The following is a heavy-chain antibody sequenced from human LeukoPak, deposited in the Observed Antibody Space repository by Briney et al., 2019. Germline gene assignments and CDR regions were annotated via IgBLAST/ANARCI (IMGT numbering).Heavy chain of an antibody. CDR3: ATDVGRISSWYHY. Sequence: GSLGLFCAASGFTFSSYGMHWVRQAPGKGLEWVAVISYDGSNKYHADSVKGRFTISSDNYKNTLYLQMNSLRAEDTAGYYCATDVGRISSWYHYWGQGTLVTVSS. D-gene: IGHD6-13*01. J-gene: IGHJ4*02. V-gene: IGHV3-30*03. CDR1: GFTFSSYG. CDR2: ISYDGSNK.